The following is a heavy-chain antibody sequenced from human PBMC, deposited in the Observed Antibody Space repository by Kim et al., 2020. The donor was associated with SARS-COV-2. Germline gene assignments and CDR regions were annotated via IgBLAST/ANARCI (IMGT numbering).Heavy chain of an antibody. Sequence: GGSLRLSCAASGFTFSNAWMSWVRQAPGKGLEWVGRIKSKTDGGTTDYAAPVKGRFTISRDDSKNTLYLQMNSLKTEDTAVYYCTTSMYYYDSSGYYWVQADYWGQGTLVTVSS. CDR1: GFTFSNAW. CDR3: TTSMYYYDSSGYYWVQADY. CDR2: IKSKTDGGTT. V-gene: IGHV3-15*01. J-gene: IGHJ4*02. D-gene: IGHD3-22*01.